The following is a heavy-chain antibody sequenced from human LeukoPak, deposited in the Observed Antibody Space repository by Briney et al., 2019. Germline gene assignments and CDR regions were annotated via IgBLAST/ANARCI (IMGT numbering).Heavy chain of an antibody. D-gene: IGHD3-3*01. J-gene: IGHJ6*03. V-gene: IGHV4-59*11. CDR2: IYYSGST. Sequence: SETLSLTCTVSGGSISSHYWSWIRQPPGKGLEWIGYIYYSGSTNYNPSLKSRVTISVDTSKNQFSLKLSSVTAADTAVYYCARCYDFWSGYPEDHYYYMDVWGKGTTVTVSS. CDR1: GGSISSHY. CDR3: ARCYDFWSGYPEDHYYYMDV.